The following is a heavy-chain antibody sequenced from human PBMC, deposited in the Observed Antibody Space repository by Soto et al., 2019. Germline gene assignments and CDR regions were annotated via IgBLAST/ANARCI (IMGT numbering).Heavy chain of an antibody. CDR2: ISYDGSNK. D-gene: IGHD1-26*01. J-gene: IGHJ4*02. Sequence: QVQLVESGGGVVQPGRSLRLSCAASGFTFSSYAMHWVRQAPGKGLEWVAVISYDGSNKYYADSVKGRFTISRDNSKNTLYLQMNSLRAEDTAVYYCASDAIVGATPTIYWGQGTLVTVSS. CDR3: ASDAIVGATPTIY. CDR1: GFTFSSYA. V-gene: IGHV3-30-3*01.